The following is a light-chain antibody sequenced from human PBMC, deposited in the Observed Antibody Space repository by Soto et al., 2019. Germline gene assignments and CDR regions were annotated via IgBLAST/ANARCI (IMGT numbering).Light chain of an antibody. CDR1: QSVSSSY. Sequence: EIVLTQSPGTLSLSEGERATLSCRASQSVSSSYLAWYQEKVGQAPRLLIYGTSNRATGVPDRFSGSGSGTDFTLTISRLEPEDFALYYCQQYISSPYNFGQGTKVDIK. CDR3: QQYISSPYN. J-gene: IGKJ2*01. CDR2: GTS. V-gene: IGKV3-20*01.